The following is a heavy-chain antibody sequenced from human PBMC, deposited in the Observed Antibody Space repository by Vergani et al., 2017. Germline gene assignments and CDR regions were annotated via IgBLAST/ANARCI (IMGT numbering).Heavy chain of an antibody. D-gene: IGHD1-26*01. Sequence: QVKLQESGPGLLKPSQTLSLTCTVSGGSISSGSYYWSWIRQPAGKGLEWIGRIYTSGSTNYNPSLKSRVTISVDTSKNTFSLKLNSVTAADTAIYYCARDSAVGGTFDSWGQGTLVSVSS. J-gene: IGHJ4*02. V-gene: IGHV4-61*02. CDR2: IYTSGST. CDR3: ARDSAVGGTFDS. CDR1: GGSISSGSYY.